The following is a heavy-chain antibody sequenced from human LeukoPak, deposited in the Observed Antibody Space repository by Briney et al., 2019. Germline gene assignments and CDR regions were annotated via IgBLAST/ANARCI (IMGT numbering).Heavy chain of an antibody. CDR3: AKEVGHFDI. D-gene: IGHD1-26*01. CDR2: ISGSGDTT. CDR1: GFTFRSHS. J-gene: IGHJ3*02. V-gene: IGHV3-23*01. Sequence: GESLRLSRAASGFTFRSHSLPGVRQAPGKGLEWVSVISGSGDTTYYADSVEGRFSISRDSSKNTLYLQMNSLRDEDRAVYYCAKEVGHFDIWGQGTKVTVSS.